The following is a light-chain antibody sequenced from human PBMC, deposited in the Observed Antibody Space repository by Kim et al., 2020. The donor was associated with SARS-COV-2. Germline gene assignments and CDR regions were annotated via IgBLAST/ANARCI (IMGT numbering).Light chain of an antibody. V-gene: IGKV1-9*01. CDR1: QGISSY. Sequence: DIQLTQSPSFLSASVGDRVTITCRASQGISSYLAWYQQKPGKAPKLLIYAASTLQSGVPSRFSGSGSGTEFTLTISSLQPEDFATYYCQQLNSYPRLTLRRRDQGGYQT. CDR2: AAS. J-gene: IGKJ4*01. CDR3: QQLNSYPRLT.